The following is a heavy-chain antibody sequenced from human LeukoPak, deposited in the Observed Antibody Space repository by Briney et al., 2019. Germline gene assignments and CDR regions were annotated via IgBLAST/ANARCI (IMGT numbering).Heavy chain of an antibody. Sequence: GGSLRLSCAASGFTFTDFYMTWIRQAPGKGLEWVSHISSSGSTIFYADSVKGRFTISRDNARNSLYLQMNSLRVEDTAVYYCARDPYSGTYGNTYYYYMDVWGKGTTVTISS. J-gene: IGHJ6*03. V-gene: IGHV3-11*04. D-gene: IGHD1-26*01. CDR2: ISSSGSTI. CDR3: ARDPYSGTYGNTYYYYMDV. CDR1: GFTFTDFY.